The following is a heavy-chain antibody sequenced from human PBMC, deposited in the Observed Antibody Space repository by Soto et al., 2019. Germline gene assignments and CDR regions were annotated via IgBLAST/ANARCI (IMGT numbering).Heavy chain of an antibody. V-gene: IGHV3-23*01. CDR2: ISGSGGST. CDR3: AKVASSYDFWSGYFILAWADV. J-gene: IGHJ6*04. Sequence: EVQLLESGGGLVQPGGSLRLSCAASGFTFSSYAMSWVRQAPGKGLEWVTAISGSGGSTYYADSVKGRFTISRDNSKNTLYLQMNSLRAEDTAVYYCAKVASSYDFWSGYFILAWADVWGKGTTVTVSS. CDR1: GFTFSSYA. D-gene: IGHD3-3*01.